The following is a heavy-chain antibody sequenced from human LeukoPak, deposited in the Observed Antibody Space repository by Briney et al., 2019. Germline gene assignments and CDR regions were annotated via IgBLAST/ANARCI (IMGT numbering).Heavy chain of an antibody. Sequence: ASVNVSCKASGYTFTHYRLHWVRQAHGQGLEWMGWVNPDSGGTNYQQNFQGRVTMTRDTSISTVYMELSRLRSDDTAVYSCARENWYSDYWGQGTLVTVSS. CDR3: ARENWYSDY. CDR1: GYTFTHYR. CDR2: VNPDSGGT. D-gene: IGHD1-1*01. J-gene: IGHJ4*02. V-gene: IGHV1-2*02.